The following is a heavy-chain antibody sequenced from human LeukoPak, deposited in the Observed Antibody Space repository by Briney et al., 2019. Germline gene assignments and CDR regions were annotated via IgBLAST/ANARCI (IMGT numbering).Heavy chain of an antibody. D-gene: IGHD3-10*01. CDR1: GFTFDDYG. CDR2: INWNGGST. CDR3: ARRDYYNNIATIAAFDY. Sequence: GGSLRLSCAASGFTFDDYGMSWVRQAPGKGLEWVSGINWNGGSTGYADSVKGRFTISRDNAKNSLYLQMNSLRAEDTALYYCARRDYYNNIATIAAFDYWGQGTLVTVSS. J-gene: IGHJ4*02. V-gene: IGHV3-20*04.